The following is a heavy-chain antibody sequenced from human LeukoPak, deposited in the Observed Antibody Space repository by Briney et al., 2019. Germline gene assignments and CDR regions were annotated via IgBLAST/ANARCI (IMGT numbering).Heavy chain of an antibody. D-gene: IGHD6-13*01. Sequence: GGSLRLSCAASGFSFSTYAMSWVRQAPGKGLEWVSSISGVDDSTYYADSVKGRFAISRDNSKNTLYLQMNSLRAEDTAVYYCAKGTAPNIAVAGTIDYWGQGTLVTVSS. V-gene: IGHV3-23*01. CDR1: GFSFSTYA. J-gene: IGHJ4*02. CDR3: AKGTAPNIAVAGTIDY. CDR2: ISGVDDST.